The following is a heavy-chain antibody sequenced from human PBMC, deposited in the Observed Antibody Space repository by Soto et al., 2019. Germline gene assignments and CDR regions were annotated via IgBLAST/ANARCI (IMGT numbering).Heavy chain of an antibody. Sequence: GGSLRLSCAASGFTFNNYWMHWVRQAPGKGLEWVANIKQDGSEKYYVDSVKGRFTISRDNAKNSLYLQMNSLRAEDTAVYYCGRGMDVWGQGTTVTVSS. J-gene: IGHJ6*02. V-gene: IGHV3-7*05. CDR3: GRGMDV. CDR1: GFTFNNYW. CDR2: IKQDGSEK.